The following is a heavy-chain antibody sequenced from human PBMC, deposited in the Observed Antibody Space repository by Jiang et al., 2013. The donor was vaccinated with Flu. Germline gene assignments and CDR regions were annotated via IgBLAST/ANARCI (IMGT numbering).Heavy chain of an antibody. V-gene: IGHV4-38-2*02. CDR1: GYSISSGYY. CDR3: AREVTIFGVVGYYYYMDV. Sequence: GSGLVKPSETLSLTCAVSGYSISSGYYWGWIRQPPGKGLEWIGSIYHSGSTYYNPSLKSRVTISVDTSKNQFSLKLSSVTAADTAVYYCAREVTIFGVVGYYYYMDVWGKGTTVTVSS. D-gene: IGHD3-3*01. CDR2: IYHSGST. J-gene: IGHJ6*03.